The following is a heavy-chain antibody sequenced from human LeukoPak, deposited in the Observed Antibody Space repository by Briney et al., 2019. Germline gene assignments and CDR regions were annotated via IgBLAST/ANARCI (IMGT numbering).Heavy chain of an antibody. CDR3: AKDVEEYQLLWPFDY. CDR2: ISSSSSYI. Sequence: GGSLRLSCAASGFTFSSYSMNWVRQAPGKGLEWVSSISSSSSYIYYADSVKGRFTISRDNAKNSLYLQMNSLRAEDTAVYYCAKDVEEYQLLWPFDYWGQGTLVTVSS. V-gene: IGHV3-21*01. D-gene: IGHD2-2*01. CDR1: GFTFSSYS. J-gene: IGHJ4*02.